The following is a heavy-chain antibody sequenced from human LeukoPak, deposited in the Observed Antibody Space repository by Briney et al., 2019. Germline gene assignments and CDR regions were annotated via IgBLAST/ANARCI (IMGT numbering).Heavy chain of an antibody. CDR3: ARDQSIMGPTTVDY. D-gene: IGHD1-26*01. J-gene: IGHJ4*02. V-gene: IGHV3-74*01. CDR2: ISSDGSNT. CDR1: GITFSTSW. Sequence: GGSLRLSCAASGITFSTSWMHWVRQAPGKGLVWVSRISSDGSNTIYADSVRGRFTISRDNAKNTPYLQMNSLRAEDTAVYYCARDQSIMGPTTVDYWGQGTLVTVSS.